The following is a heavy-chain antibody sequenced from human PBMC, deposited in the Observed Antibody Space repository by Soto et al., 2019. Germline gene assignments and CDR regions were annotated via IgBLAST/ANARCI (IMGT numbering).Heavy chain of an antibody. Sequence: EVQLVETGGGLIQPGGSLRLSCAVSGFTVSTNYMSWVRQAPGKGLEWVSVIYYDDGSTYYADSVKVRFSISRDSSRNTLYLQMNSLRAEDTAVYYCASGQQVILRYYYGLDVWSQGTTVIVSS. J-gene: IGHJ6*02. D-gene: IGHD3-16*01. V-gene: IGHV3-53*02. CDR1: GFTVSTNY. CDR2: IYYDDGST. CDR3: ASGQQVILRYYYGLDV.